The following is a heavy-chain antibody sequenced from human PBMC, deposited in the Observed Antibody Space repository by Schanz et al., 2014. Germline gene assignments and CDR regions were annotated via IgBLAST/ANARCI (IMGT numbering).Heavy chain of an antibody. V-gene: IGHV3-9*01. CDR1: GFTFDNYA. J-gene: IGHJ4*02. CDR2: ISWNSGSV. CDR3: ARGHGISTRLPIDS. Sequence: EVQLVESGGGLVQPGRSLRLSCAASGFTFDNYAMHWVRQAPGKGLEWVSSISWNSGSVAYADSVKGRFTISRDNAKNSMYLEMNSLRAEDTAVFYCARGHGISTRLPIDSWGQGTLVTVSS. D-gene: IGHD6-6*01.